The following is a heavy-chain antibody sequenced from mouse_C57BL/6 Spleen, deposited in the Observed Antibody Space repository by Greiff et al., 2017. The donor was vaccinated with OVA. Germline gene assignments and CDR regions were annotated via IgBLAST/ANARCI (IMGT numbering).Heavy chain of an antibody. V-gene: IGHV1-82*01. Sequence: VQLQQSGPELVKPGASVKISCKASGYAFSSSWMNWVKQRPGKGLEWIGRIYPGDGDTNYNGKFKGKATLTADKSSSTAYMQLSSLTSEDSAVYFCARRLRSYAMDYWGQGTSVTVSS. CDR2: IYPGDGDT. CDR3: ARRLRSYAMDY. J-gene: IGHJ4*01. CDR1: GYAFSSSW. D-gene: IGHD2-4*01.